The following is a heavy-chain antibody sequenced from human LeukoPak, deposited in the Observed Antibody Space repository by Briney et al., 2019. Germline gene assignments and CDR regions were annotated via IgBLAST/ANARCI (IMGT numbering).Heavy chain of an antibody. J-gene: IGHJ4*02. D-gene: IGHD2-2*01. CDR2: VRYDGSAE. Sequence: PGGSLRLSCAASGFTFSHYGMHWVRQAPGKGLEWVAFVRYDGSAEWYADSMKGRFTISRDNSKNTLYLQMNRLRVEDTAVYYCAKGVVMYSAFDSWGQGTLVTVS. CDR1: GFTFSHYG. CDR3: AKGVVMYSAFDS. V-gene: IGHV3-30*02.